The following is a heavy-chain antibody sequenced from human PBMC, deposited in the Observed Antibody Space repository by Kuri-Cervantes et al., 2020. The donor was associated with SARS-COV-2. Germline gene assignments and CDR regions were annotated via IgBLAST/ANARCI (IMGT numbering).Heavy chain of an antibody. CDR1: GFTFSSYW. CDR2: IKQGGSEK. J-gene: IGHJ2*01. CDR3: ARVGGRDIVATDWYFDL. Sequence: GESLKISCAASGFTFSSYWMSWVRQAPGKGLEWVANIKQGGSEKYYVDSVKGRFTISRDNAKNSLYLQMNSLRAEDTAVYYCARVGGRDIVATDWYFDLWGRGTLVTVSS. V-gene: IGHV3-7*01. D-gene: IGHD5-12*01.